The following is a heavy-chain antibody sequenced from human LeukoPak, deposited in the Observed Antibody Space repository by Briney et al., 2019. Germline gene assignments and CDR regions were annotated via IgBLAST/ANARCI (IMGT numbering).Heavy chain of an antibody. CDR3: ASLRERSYYARGFDY. J-gene: IGHJ4*02. D-gene: IGHD1-26*01. V-gene: IGHV3-74*01. CDR2: INSDGSST. CDR1: GFAFSSYW. Sequence: PGGSLRLSCAASGFAFSSYWMHWVRQAPGKGLVWVSRINSDGSSTSYADSVKGRFTISRDNAKNTLYLRMNSLRAEDTAVYHCASLRERSYYARGFDYWGRGTLVTVSS.